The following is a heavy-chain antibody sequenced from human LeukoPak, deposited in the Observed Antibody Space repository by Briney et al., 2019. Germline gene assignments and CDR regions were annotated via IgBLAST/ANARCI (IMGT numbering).Heavy chain of an antibody. V-gene: IGHV1-69*04. CDR1: GGTFNNYG. J-gene: IGHJ4*02. CDR2: IIPVLGIA. Sequence: SVKVSCKASGGTFNNYGFIWVRQAPGQGLEWMGRIIPVLGIANYAQKFQGRVTITADKSTSTAYMELSSLRSEDTAVYYCASYSAVLTAFDLWGQGTLVTVSS. CDR3: ASYSAVLTAFDL. D-gene: IGHD5-18*01.